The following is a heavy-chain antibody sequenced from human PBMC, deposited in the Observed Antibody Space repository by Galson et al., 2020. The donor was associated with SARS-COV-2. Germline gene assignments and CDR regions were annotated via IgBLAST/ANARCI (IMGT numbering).Heavy chain of an antibody. V-gene: IGHV4-38-2*02. CDR1: GYSISSGYY. D-gene: IGHD3-9*01. Sequence: SETLSLTCTVSGYSISSGYYWGWIRQPPGKGLEWIGSIYHSGSTYYNPSLKSRVTISVDTSKNQFSLKLSSVTAADTAVYYCAREWKKGRYDILTGPSGWGQGTLVTVSS. J-gene: IGHJ4*02. CDR3: AREWKKGRYDILTGPSG. CDR2: IYHSGST.